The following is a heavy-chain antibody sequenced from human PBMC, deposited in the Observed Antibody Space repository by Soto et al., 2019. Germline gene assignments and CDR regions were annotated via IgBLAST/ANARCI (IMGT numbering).Heavy chain of an antibody. CDR1: GYTFTSYG. D-gene: IGHD5-12*01. CDR2: ISAYNGNT. V-gene: IGHV1-18*01. Sequence: QVQLSQSGAEVKKPGASVKVSCKASGYTFTSYGISWVRQAPGQGLEWMGWISAYNGNTNYAQKLQGRVTMTTDTSTSTAYMELRSLRSDDTAVYYCAREDIVATISSFLFYWGQGTLVTVSS. CDR3: AREDIVATISSFLFY. J-gene: IGHJ4*02.